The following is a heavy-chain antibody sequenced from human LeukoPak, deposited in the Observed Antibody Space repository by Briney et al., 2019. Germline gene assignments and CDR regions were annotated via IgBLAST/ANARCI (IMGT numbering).Heavy chain of an antibody. CDR1: GFPFSSYW. D-gene: IGHD6-19*01. V-gene: IGHV3-74*01. CDR3: GRGGSGCFDY. J-gene: IGHJ4*02. CDR2: IHSDGIGA. Sequence: GGSLRLFCATSGFPFSSYWMHWVRQAPGKGPVCVARIHSDGIGATYADSVKGRFTISRDNAKNTVFLQKNSLRVEDAAVYYCGRGGSGCFDYWGQGTLVTVSS.